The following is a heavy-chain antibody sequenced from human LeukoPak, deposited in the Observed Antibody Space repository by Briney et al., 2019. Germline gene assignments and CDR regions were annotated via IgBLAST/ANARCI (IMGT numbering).Heavy chain of an antibody. V-gene: IGHV1-18*01. J-gene: IGHJ4*02. CDR2: ISAYKGNT. CDR1: GYTFTSSG. D-gene: IGHD3-10*01. Sequence: ASVKVSCKASGYTFTSSGISWVRQAPGQGLEWMGWISAYKGNTNYAQKLQGRVTMTTDTSTSTAYMELRSLRSDDTAVYYCARVPLWFGELLLGYFDYWGQGTLVTVSS. CDR3: ARVPLWFGELLLGYFDY.